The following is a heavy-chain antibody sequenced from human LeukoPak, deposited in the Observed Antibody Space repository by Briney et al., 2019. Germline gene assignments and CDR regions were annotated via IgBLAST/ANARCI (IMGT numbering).Heavy chain of an antibody. D-gene: IGHD3-22*01. Sequence: SGGALSLSCALSGITPTNYGISWGGRAPGKGREWFTGISGSVVGSTYADSVKGGFTISRDNHKNTLFLQMNSLRAEDTAVYFCAKRGVVIRVILVGFHKEAYYFDSWGQGALVTVSS. CDR2: ISGSVVGS. V-gene: IGHV3-23*01. CDR3: AKRGVVIRVILVGFHKEAYYFDS. CDR1: GITPTNYG. J-gene: IGHJ4*02.